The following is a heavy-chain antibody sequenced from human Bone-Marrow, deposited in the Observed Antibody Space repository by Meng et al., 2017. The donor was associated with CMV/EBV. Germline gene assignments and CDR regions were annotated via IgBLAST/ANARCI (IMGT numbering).Heavy chain of an antibody. V-gene: IGHV1-8*02. D-gene: IGHD1-26*01. J-gene: IGHJ4*02. Sequence: ASVKVSCKASGGTFSSYAISWVRQAPGQGLEWMGWMNPNSGNTGYAQKFQGRVTMTRNTSISTAYMELSSLRSEDTAVYYCARGRVVAWVRIVGAMSYWGQGTLVTVSS. CDR1: GGTFSSYA. CDR3: ARGRVVAWVRIVGAMSY. CDR2: MNPNSGNT.